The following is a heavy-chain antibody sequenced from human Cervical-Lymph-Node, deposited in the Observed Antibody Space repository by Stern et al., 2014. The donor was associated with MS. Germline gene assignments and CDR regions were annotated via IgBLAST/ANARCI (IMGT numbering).Heavy chain of an antibody. CDR2: IYYSGST. V-gene: IGHV4-31*03. CDR1: GGSISSGGYY. J-gene: IGHJ4*02. CDR3: ARRGDSSGYYYN. Sequence: VQLVESGPGLVKPSQTLSLTCTVSGGSISSGGYYWSWIRQHPGKGLEWIGYIYYSGSTYYNPSLKSRVTISVDTSKNQFSLKLSSVTAADTAVYYCARRGDSSGYYYNWGQGTLVTVSS. D-gene: IGHD3-22*01.